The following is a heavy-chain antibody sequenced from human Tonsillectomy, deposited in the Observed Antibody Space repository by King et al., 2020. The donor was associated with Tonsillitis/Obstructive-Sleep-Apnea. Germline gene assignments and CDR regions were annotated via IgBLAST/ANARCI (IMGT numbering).Heavy chain of an antibody. D-gene: IGHD5-18*01. J-gene: IGHJ4*02. Sequence: VQLVESGGGLVQPGRSLRLSCAASGFTFDDYAMHWVRQAPGKGLEWVSGISWNSGRIGYADSVKGRFTISRDNAKNSLYLQMNSLRAEDTALYYCAKVGDTAMDSYYFVYWGQETL. V-gene: IGHV3-9*01. CDR3: AKVGDTAMDSYYFVY. CDR2: ISWNSGRI. CDR1: GFTFDDYA.